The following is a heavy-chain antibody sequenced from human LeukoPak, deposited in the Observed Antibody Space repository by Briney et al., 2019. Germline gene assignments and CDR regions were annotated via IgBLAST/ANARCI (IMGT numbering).Heavy chain of an antibody. CDR2: IYYSGYT. CDR3: ARGSKSTMVRGVNYWFDP. J-gene: IGHJ5*02. D-gene: IGHD3-10*01. CDR1: GGSISSYY. V-gene: IGHV4-59*01. Sequence: SEALSLTCTVSGGSISSYYWSWIRQPPGKGLKWIGNIYYSGYTTYSPSLRSRVTISVDTSKNQFSLKLSSVTAADTAVYYCARGSKSTMVRGVNYWFDPWGQGTLVTVSS.